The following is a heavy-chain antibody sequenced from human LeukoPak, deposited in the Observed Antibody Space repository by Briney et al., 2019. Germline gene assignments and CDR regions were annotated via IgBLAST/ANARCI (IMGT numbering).Heavy chain of an antibody. Sequence: SETLSLTCTVSGGSISSGGYYWSWIRQHPGKGLEWIGYIYYSGSTYYNPSLKSRVTISVDTSKNQFSLKLSSVTAADTAVYYCARGHMVRGVAPFDYWGQGTLVTVSS. J-gene: IGHJ4*02. CDR1: GGSISSGGYY. V-gene: IGHV4-31*03. D-gene: IGHD3-10*01. CDR3: ARGHMVRGVAPFDY. CDR2: IYYSGST.